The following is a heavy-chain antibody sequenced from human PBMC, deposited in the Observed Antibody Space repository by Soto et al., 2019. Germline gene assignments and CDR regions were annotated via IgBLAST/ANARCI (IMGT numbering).Heavy chain of an antibody. V-gene: IGHV4-39*01. CDR1: GVSISSSSYY. J-gene: IGHJ4*02. D-gene: IGHD6-13*01. CDR3: AEIAAAGNRLIDY. Sequence: PWETLSLTCTVSGVSISSSSYYWGWIRQPPGKGLEWIGSIYYSGSTYYNPSLKSRVTISVDTSKNQFSLKLSSVTAADTAVYYCAEIAAAGNRLIDYWGQGTLVTVS. CDR2: IYYSGST.